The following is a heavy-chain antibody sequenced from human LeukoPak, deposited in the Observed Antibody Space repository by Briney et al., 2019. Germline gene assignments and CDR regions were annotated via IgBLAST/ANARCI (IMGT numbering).Heavy chain of an antibody. Sequence: PSETLSLTCAVYGGSFSGYYWRWIRQPPGKGLEWIGEINHSGSTNYNPSLKSRVTISVDTSKNQFSLKLSSVTAADTAVYYCARGRRTYYDFWSDLADDYWGQGTLVTVSS. CDR3: ARGRRTYYDFWSDLADDY. CDR2: INHSGST. CDR1: GGSFSGYY. V-gene: IGHV4-34*01. J-gene: IGHJ4*02. D-gene: IGHD3-3*01.